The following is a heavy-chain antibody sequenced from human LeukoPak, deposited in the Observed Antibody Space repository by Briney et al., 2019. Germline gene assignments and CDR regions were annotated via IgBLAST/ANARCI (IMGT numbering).Heavy chain of an antibody. Sequence: GGSLRLSCAASGFTFSSYWMHWVRQAPGKGLVWVSRINSDGSSTSYADSVKGRFTISRDNAKNTLYLQMNSLRAEDTSVYYCSRVAYSSSWSGYCWGQGTLGNGSS. CDR3: SRVAYSSSWSGYC. V-gene: IGHV3-74*01. CDR2: INSDGSST. J-gene: IGHJ4*03. CDR1: GFTFSSYW. D-gene: IGHD6-13*01.